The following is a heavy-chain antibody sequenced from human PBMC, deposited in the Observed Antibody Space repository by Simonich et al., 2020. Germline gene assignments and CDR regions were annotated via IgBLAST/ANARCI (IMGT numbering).Heavy chain of an antibody. CDR1: GYTFTGYY. D-gene: IGHD3-10*01. CDR2: INPNSGST. Sequence: QVQLVQSGAEVKKPGASVKVSCKASGYTFTGYYMHWVRQAPGQGLEWMGRINPNSGSTNDAQKFQGRVTMTRDTSSSTAYMELSRLRSDDTAVYYCARWPSIPASYGSGSYFDYWGQGTLVTVSS. CDR3: ARWPSIPASYGSGSYFDY. V-gene: IGHV1-2*02. J-gene: IGHJ4*02.